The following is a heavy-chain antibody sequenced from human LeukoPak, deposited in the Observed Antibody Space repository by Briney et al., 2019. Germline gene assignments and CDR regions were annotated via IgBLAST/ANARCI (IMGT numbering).Heavy chain of an antibody. D-gene: IGHD4-17*01. CDR2: IIPIFGTA. Sequence: SVRVSSKASGGTFTIYAISWVRQAPGQGRGWMGGIIPIFGTANYAQKFQGRVTITADKSTSTAYMELSSLRSEDTAVYYCARISIGVYGDYYYGMDVWGKGTTVTVSS. CDR1: GGTFTIYA. V-gene: IGHV1-69*06. J-gene: IGHJ6*04. CDR3: ARISIGVYGDYYYGMDV.